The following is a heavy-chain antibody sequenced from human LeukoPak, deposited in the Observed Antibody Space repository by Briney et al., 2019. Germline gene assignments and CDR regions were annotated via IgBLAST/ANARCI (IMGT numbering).Heavy chain of an antibody. CDR1: GGSISSSSYY. CDR3: AREQYSYGYVWSGYFDY. V-gene: IGHV4-39*07. CDR2: INHSGST. J-gene: IGHJ4*02. D-gene: IGHD5-18*01. Sequence: PSETLSLTCTVSGGSISSSSYYWGWIRQPPGKGLEWIGEINHSGSTNYNPSLKSRVTISVDTSKNQFSLKLSSVTAADTAVYYCAREQYSYGYVWSGYFDYWGQGTLVTVSS.